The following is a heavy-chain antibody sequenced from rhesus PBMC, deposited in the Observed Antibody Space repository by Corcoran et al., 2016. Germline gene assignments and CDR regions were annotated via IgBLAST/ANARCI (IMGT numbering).Heavy chain of an antibody. D-gene: IGHD4-29*01. Sequence: QVQLQESGPGLVKPSETLSLTCAVSGGSLNRNYWSWIRQPPREGMEWIGRIYGRRVSTSYNPSLPRRVTITPDTSKNQFSRKLSSVTAADTAVYYCARGGSYGSTPFDYWGQGVLVTVSS. J-gene: IGHJ4*01. CDR3: ARGGSYGSTPFDY. CDR1: GGSLNRNY. CDR2: IYGRRVST. V-gene: IGHV4-147*01.